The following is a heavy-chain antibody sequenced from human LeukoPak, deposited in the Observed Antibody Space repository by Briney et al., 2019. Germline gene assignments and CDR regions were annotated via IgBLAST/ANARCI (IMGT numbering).Heavy chain of an antibody. CDR1: GGSISSSSYY. Sequence: PSETLSLTCTVSGGSISSSSYYWGWIRQPPGKGLEWIGSIYYSGSTYYNPSLKSRVTISVDTSKNQFSLKLSSVTAADTAVYYCARAVRGVVPLNGAFDIWGQGTMVTVSS. D-gene: IGHD3-3*01. V-gene: IGHV4-39*07. CDR3: ARAVRGVVPLNGAFDI. CDR2: IYYSGST. J-gene: IGHJ3*02.